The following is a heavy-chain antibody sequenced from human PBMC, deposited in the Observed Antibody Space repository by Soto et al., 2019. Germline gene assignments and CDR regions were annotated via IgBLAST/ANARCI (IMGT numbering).Heavy chain of an antibody. V-gene: IGHV4-30-4*01. CDR3: ASPNYYDSSGYYWGAFDI. D-gene: IGHD3-22*01. Sequence: QVQLQESGPGLVKPSQTLSLTCTVSGGSISSGDYYWSWIRQPPGKGLEWIGYIYYSGSTYYNPSITGRATMSVDTSKNQFSLKLSSVTAADPAVYYCASPNYYDSSGYYWGAFDIWGQGTMVTVSS. CDR1: GGSISSGDYY. J-gene: IGHJ3*02. CDR2: IYYSGST.